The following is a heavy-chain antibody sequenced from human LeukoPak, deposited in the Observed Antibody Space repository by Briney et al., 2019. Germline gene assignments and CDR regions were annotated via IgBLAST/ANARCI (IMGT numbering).Heavy chain of an antibody. CDR3: AKDLSSGSSFDY. CDR1: GFTFSSYA. V-gene: IGHV3-23*01. J-gene: IGHJ4*02. CDR2: ISGSGGGT. D-gene: IGHD6-19*01. Sequence: GGSLRLSCAASGFTFSSYAMSWVRQAPGKGLEWVSAISGSGGGTYYADSVKGRFTISRDNSKNTLYLQMNSLRAEDTAVYYCAKDLSSGSSFDYWGQGTLVTVSS.